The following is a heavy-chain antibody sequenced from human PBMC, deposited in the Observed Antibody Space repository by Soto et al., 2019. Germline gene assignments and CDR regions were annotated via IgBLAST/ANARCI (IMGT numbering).Heavy chain of an antibody. D-gene: IGHD1-26*01. V-gene: IGHV3-21*01. Sequence: EAQVVESGGGLVKPGGSLRLSCNFTFSMYSMNWVRQAPGKGLEWVASISSGSAFIKYADSVKGRFSISRDNAKNSVSLQMNSLRAEDTAMYYCTRDQGGSYDSGFDPWGRGTLVTVSS. CDR2: ISSGSAFI. J-gene: IGHJ5*02. CDR3: TRDQGGSYDSGFDP. CDR1: TFSMYS.